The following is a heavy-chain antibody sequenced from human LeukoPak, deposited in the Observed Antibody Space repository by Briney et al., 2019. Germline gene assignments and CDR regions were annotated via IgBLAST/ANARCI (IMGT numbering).Heavy chain of an antibody. J-gene: IGHJ4*02. V-gene: IGHV3-20*04. CDR3: ARDSEDSSGWYGVIDY. CDR2: INWDGGST. Sequence: GGSLRLSCAASGFTFDDYGMSWVRQAPGKGLEWVSGINWDGGSTGYADSVKGRFTISRDNAKNSLYLQMNSLRAEDTALYYCARDSEDSSGWYGVIDYWGQGTLVTVSS. D-gene: IGHD6-19*01. CDR1: GFTFDDYG.